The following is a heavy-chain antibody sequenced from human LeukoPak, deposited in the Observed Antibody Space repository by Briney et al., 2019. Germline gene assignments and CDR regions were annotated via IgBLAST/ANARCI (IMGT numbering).Heavy chain of an antibody. J-gene: IGHJ6*03. Sequence: GGSLRLSCAASGFTFSSYWMSWVRQAPGKGLEWVANIKQDGSEKYYVDSVKGRFTISRDSAKNSLYLQMNSLRAEDTAVYYCARDVGGYYDFWSGYYRTYYYYYMDVWGKGTTVTVSS. CDR3: ARDVGGYYDFWSGYYRTYYYYYMDV. CDR1: GFTFSSYW. D-gene: IGHD3-3*01. CDR2: IKQDGSEK. V-gene: IGHV3-7*01.